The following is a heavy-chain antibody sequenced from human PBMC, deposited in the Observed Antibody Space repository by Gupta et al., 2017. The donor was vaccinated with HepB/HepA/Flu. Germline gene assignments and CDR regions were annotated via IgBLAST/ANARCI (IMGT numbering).Heavy chain of an antibody. CDR3: ARDLVAYVWGSYHSGGMDV. Sequence: QVQLQQSGPGLVKPSQTLSLTCAISGDSVSSNSAAWNWIRQSPSSGLEWLGRTYYRSKWYNDYAVSVKSRITINPDTSKNQFSLQLNSVTPEDTAVYYCARDLVAYVWGSYHSGGMDVWGQGTTVTVSS. D-gene: IGHD3-16*01. J-gene: IGHJ6*02. V-gene: IGHV6-1*01. CDR2: TYYRSKWYN. CDR1: GDSVSSNSAA.